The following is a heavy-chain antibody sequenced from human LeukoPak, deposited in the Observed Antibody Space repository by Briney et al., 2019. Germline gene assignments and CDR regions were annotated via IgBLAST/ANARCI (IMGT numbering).Heavy chain of an antibody. CDR3: ARDYYDSSGYHTGEYFQH. CDR2: INSVSTII. Sequence: PGGSLRLSCAASGFTFSFYSMNWVRQAPGKGLEWVSYINSVSTIINYSDSVKGRFTISRDNAKNSLYLQMNSLRAEDTAVYYCARDYYDSSGYHTGEYFQHWGQGTLVTVSS. CDR1: GFTFSFYS. J-gene: IGHJ1*01. V-gene: IGHV3-48*04. D-gene: IGHD3-22*01.